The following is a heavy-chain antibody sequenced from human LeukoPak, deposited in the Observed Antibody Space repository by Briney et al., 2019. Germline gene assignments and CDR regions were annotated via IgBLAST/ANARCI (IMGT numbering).Heavy chain of an antibody. CDR1: GGSFSGYY. Sequence: PSETLSLTCAVYGGSFSGYYWSWIRQPPGKGLEWIGEINHSGSTNYNPCLKSRVTISVDTSKNQFSLKLSSVTAADTAVYYCAGGIAVAGFGYWGQGTLVTVSS. CDR3: AGGIAVAGFGY. V-gene: IGHV4-34*01. CDR2: INHSGST. D-gene: IGHD6-19*01. J-gene: IGHJ4*02.